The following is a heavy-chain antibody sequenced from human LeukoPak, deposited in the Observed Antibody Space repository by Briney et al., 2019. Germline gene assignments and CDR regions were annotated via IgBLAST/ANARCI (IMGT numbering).Heavy chain of an antibody. CDR3: AKVPSGCYACDFDY. CDR2: LGCINGYI. Sequence: GGALRLSCVGSGFTFSNYAMSWVRQAPGKGLAWVSRLGCINGYISYADSVRGRFSISRDNSKNPLYLQMNSLRAEDTALYYCAKVPSGCYACDFDYWGQGTLVTVSS. CDR1: GFTFSNYA. J-gene: IGHJ4*02. V-gene: IGHV3-23*01. D-gene: IGHD2-2*01.